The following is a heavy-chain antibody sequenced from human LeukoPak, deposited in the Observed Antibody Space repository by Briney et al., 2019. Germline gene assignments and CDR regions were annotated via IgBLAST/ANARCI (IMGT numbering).Heavy chain of an antibody. V-gene: IGHV4-39*07. CDR3: ARPHVAERYFDI. J-gene: IGHJ2*01. D-gene: IGHD5-12*01. CDR2: IYYSGST. CDR1: GGSISSSSYY. Sequence: SETLSLTCTVSGGSISSSSYYWGWIRQPPGKGLEWVVSIYYSGSTYDNPSLKSRVTISVDTSKSQFSLRLSSVTAADTAVYYCARPHVAERYFDIWGRGTLVTVSS.